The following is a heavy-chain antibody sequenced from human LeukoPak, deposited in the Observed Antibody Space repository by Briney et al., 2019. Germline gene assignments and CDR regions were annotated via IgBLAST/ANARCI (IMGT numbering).Heavy chain of an antibody. Sequence: GGSLRLSCAASGFTFSTYGMNWVRQAPGKGLEWVAFMQYDGSNKYYADSLKGRFTISRDNSKNTLYLQMNSLRPEDTGVYYCAKVTGAAQSPPYYFDYWGQGMLVTVSS. CDR3: AKVTGAAQSPPYYFDY. CDR1: GFTFSTYG. CDR2: MQYDGSNK. D-gene: IGHD6-19*01. J-gene: IGHJ4*02. V-gene: IGHV3-30*02.